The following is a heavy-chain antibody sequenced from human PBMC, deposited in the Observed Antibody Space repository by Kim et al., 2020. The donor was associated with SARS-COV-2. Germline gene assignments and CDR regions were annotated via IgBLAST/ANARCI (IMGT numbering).Heavy chain of an antibody. V-gene: IGHV1-69*01. D-gene: IGHD6-13*01. Sequence: NYAQKFQGRVTITADESTSTAYMELSSLRSEDTAVYYCARAAAGTSWFDPWGQGTLVTVSS. CDR3: ARAAAGTSWFDP. J-gene: IGHJ5*02.